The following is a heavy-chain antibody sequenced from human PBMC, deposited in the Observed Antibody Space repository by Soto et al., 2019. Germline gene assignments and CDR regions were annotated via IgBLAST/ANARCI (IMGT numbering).Heavy chain of an antibody. Sequence: EVQLVECGGCLVQPGGSLRLSCAASGFTFSSYWMHWVRQAPGNGLVWVSRVNSDGSSTSYADSVKGRFTISRDNAMNTLYLQLNSLRAEDTAVYYCAREGIHVWPPYYYYGMDIWGQGTTVSVSS. CDR1: GFTFSSYW. D-gene: IGHD5-18*01. V-gene: IGHV3-74*01. CDR3: AREGIHVWPPYYYYGMDI. J-gene: IGHJ6*02. CDR2: VNSDGSST.